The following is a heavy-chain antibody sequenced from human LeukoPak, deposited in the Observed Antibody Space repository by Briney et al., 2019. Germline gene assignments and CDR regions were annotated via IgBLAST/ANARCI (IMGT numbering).Heavy chain of an antibody. J-gene: IGHJ4*02. V-gene: IGHV1-69*13. CDR3: ASESSGREHFDY. CDR2: IIPIFGTA. CDR1: GGTFSIYA. Sequence: SVKVSCKASGGTFSIYAISWVRQAPGQGLEWMGGIIPIFGTANYAQKFQGRVTITADESTSTAYMELSSLRSEDTAVYYCASESSGREHFDYWGQGTLVTVSS. D-gene: IGHD1-26*01.